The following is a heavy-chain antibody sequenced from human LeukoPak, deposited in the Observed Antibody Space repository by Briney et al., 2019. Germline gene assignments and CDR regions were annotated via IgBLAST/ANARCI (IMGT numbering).Heavy chain of an antibody. CDR2: INHSGST. Sequence: PSETLSLTCAVYGGSFSGYYWSWIRQPPGKGLEWIGEINHSGSTNYNPSLKSRVTISVDTSKNQFSLKLSFVTAADTAVYYCAGRRVYAAYWGQVTLVTVSS. D-gene: IGHD2-8*01. J-gene: IGHJ4*02. V-gene: IGHV4-34*01. CDR1: GGSFSGYY. CDR3: AGRRVYAAY.